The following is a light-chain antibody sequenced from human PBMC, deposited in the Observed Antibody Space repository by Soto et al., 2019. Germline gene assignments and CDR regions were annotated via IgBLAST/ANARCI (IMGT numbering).Light chain of an antibody. CDR1: QGIRSF. CDR2: GAS. CDR3: QHLNSHTGT. Sequence: DVQMTQSPSSLSASVGDRVTITCRASQGIRSFLAWYQQKPGKAPKLLIYGASTLQSGVPSRFSGSGSGTDFTLTISRLQPEDFATYYCQHLNSHTGTFGPGTKVDIK. V-gene: IGKV1-9*01. J-gene: IGKJ3*01.